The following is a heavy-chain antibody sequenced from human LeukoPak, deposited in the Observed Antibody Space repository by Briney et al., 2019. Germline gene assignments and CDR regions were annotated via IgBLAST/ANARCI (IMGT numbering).Heavy chain of an antibody. CDR3: AREVTGAFDI. D-gene: IGHD5-18*01. CDR1: GGTFSSYA. V-gene: IGHV1-69*13. Sequence: GASVKVSCEASGGTFSSYAISWVRQAPGQGLEWMGGIIPIFGTANYAQKFQGRVTITADESTSTAYMELSSLRSEDTAVYYCAREVTGAFDIWGQGTMVTVSS. CDR2: IIPIFGTA. J-gene: IGHJ3*02.